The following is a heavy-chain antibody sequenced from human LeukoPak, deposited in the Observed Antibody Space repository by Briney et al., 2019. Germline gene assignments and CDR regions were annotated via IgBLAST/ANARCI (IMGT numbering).Heavy chain of an antibody. CDR1: VFTFSSYS. CDR2: ICSSSSYI. D-gene: IGHD3-16*02. V-gene: IGHV3-21*01. Sequence: PGGALRLSCAPSVFTFSSYSMNSVRPAPGKGLGWVSSICSSSSYIYYADSVKGRFTISRDNAKNSLYLQMNSLRAEDTAVYYCARGRTYDYVWGSYRWYSFDYWGQGTLVTVSS. J-gene: IGHJ4*02. CDR3: ARGRTYDYVWGSYRWYSFDY.